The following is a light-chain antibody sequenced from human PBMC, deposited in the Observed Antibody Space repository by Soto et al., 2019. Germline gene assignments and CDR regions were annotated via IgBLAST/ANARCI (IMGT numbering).Light chain of an antibody. Sequence: QSVLTQPPSASGSPGQSVTISCTGTSSDVGGYDYVSWYQQHPGKAPKLMIYEVTIRPSGVSDRFSGSKSGNTASLTVSGLQDEDEADYYCSSYTGGNPSYVFGTGTKVT. CDR1: SSDVGGYDY. J-gene: IGLJ1*01. V-gene: IGLV2-8*01. CDR2: EVT. CDR3: SSYTGGNPSYV.